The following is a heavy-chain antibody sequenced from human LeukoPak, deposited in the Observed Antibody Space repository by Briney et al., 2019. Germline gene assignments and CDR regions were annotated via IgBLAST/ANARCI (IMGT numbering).Heavy chain of an antibody. CDR2: IKRETDGGKI. CDR3: TTDRYYDNSELQFQH. V-gene: IGHV3-15*01. J-gene: IGHJ1*01. CDR1: GFTLNNAW. D-gene: IGHD3-22*01. Sequence: GGSLILSCAASGFTLNNAWMSWVRQAPGKGLEWLGRIKRETDGGKIDYAAPVKGRFTISRDDSRNTLYLQMDSLKIEDTAVYYCTTDRYYDNSELQFQHWGQGTLVTVSS.